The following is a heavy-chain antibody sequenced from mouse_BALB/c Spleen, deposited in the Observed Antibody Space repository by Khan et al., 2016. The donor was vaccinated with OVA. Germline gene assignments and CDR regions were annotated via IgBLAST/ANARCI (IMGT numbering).Heavy chain of an antibody. V-gene: IGHV9-3-1*01. J-gene: IGHJ4*01. CDR3: GRVGYSGTIDY. CDR1: GYPFTNFG. Sequence: QIQLVQSGPEVKKPGETVKISCKASGYPFTNFGMNWVRQAPGKGLKWMGWINTYTGEPTYNHDFKGRFAFSLETSASTAYLQINNLKNEDTATYFCGRVGYSGTIDYWGQGTSVTVSS. CDR2: INTYTGEP.